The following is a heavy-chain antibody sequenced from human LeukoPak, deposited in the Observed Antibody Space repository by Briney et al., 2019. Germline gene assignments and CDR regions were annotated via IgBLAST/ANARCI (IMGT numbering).Heavy chain of an antibody. CDR1: GGSFNGYY. J-gene: IGHJ4*02. Sequence: SETLSLTCAVYGGSFNGYYWSWIRQPPGKGLEWIGEINHSGSTNYNPSLKSRVTISVDTSKNQFSLKLSSVTAADTAVYYCARGGEYSSAPFDYWGQATLVTVSS. CDR2: INHSGST. CDR3: ARGGEYSSAPFDY. V-gene: IGHV4-34*01. D-gene: IGHD5-18*01.